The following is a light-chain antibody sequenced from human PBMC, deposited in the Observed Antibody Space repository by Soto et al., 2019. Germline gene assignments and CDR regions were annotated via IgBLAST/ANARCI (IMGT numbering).Light chain of an antibody. CDR1: SSDVGAYNY. Sequence: QSVLTQPASVSGSPGQSITISCTGTSSDVGAYNYVSWYQQHPGKAPKFIIYDVNNRPSGVSNRFSGSKSGNTASLTISGLQAEDEADYYCSSYTSSTTYVFGTGTKVTVL. J-gene: IGLJ1*01. V-gene: IGLV2-14*03. CDR3: SSYTSSTTYV. CDR2: DVN.